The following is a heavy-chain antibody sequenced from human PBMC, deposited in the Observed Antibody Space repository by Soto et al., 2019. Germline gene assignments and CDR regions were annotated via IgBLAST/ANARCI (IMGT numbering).Heavy chain of an antibody. Sequence: GESLRISCKGSGYSFSTCWIGWVRQMLGKGLEWMGIIYPGDSETTYSPSFQGQVTFSVDKSINTAYLQWNSLKASDTAMYYCARRAYCTSSALYNWFDSWGQGTLVTVS. CDR2: IYPGDSET. CDR3: ARRAYCTSSALYNWFDS. D-gene: IGHD6-6*01. J-gene: IGHJ5*01. CDR1: GYSFSTCW. V-gene: IGHV5-51*01.